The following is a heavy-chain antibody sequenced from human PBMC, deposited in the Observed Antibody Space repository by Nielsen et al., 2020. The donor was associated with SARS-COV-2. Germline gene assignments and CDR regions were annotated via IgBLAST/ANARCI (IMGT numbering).Heavy chain of an antibody. D-gene: IGHD6-13*01. V-gene: IGHV3-30*18. CDR1: GFIFSIYG. CDR2: ISYDGTGK. CDR3: AKVLFSSSWQAPFDS. Sequence: GGSLRLSCATSGFIFSIYGMHWVRQAPGKGLEAVAVISYDGTGKKYADSVKGRFTISSDGSKSTLYLQMNSLRAEDTAVYYCAKVLFSSSWQAPFDSWGQGTLVTVSS. J-gene: IGHJ4*02.